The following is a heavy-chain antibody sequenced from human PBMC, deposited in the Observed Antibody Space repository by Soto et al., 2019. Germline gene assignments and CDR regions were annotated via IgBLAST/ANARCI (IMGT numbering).Heavy chain of an antibody. J-gene: IGHJ4*02. CDR1: GVTFSSYG. V-gene: IGHV3-30*18. Sequence: PGGSLRLSCVASGVTFSSYGMHWVRQAPGKGLEWVAIISYDGSNTYYADSVKGRFTISRDNSKNTLYLQMNSLRAEDTSVYYCAKEGGLSGSYYISSSYYFDYWGQGT. CDR3: AKEGGLSGSYYISSSYYFDY. CDR2: ISYDGSNT. D-gene: IGHD1-26*01.